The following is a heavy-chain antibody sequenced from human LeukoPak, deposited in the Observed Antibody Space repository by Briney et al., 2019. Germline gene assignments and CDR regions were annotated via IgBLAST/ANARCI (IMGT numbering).Heavy chain of an antibody. CDR1: GFTFSSYW. CDR3: ARDRYYYDSSGYRFPFDY. V-gene: IGHV3-7*01. CDR2: IKQDGSEK. D-gene: IGHD3-22*01. Sequence: GGSLRLSCAASGFTFSSYWMSWVRQAPGKGREWVANIKQDGSEKYYVDSVKGRFTISRDNAKNSLYLQMNSLRAEDTAVYYCARDRYYYDSSGYRFPFDYWGQGTLVTVSS. J-gene: IGHJ4*02.